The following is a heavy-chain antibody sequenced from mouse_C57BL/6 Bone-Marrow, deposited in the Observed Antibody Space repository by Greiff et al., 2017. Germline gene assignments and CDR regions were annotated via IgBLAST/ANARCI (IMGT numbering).Heavy chain of an antibody. Sequence: QVQLQQPGAELVRPGTSVKLSCKASGYTFTSYWMHWVKQRPGQGLEWIGVIDPSDSYTNYNQKFKGKATLTVDTSSSTAYMQLSSLTSEDSAVYYCATAYITTVPFDYGGQGTLVTVSA. V-gene: IGHV1-59*01. CDR2: IDPSDSYT. J-gene: IGHJ3*01. D-gene: IGHD1-1*01. CDR1: GYTFTSYW. CDR3: ATAYITTVPFDY.